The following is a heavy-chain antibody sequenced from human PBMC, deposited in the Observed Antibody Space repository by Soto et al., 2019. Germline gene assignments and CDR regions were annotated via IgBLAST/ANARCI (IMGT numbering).Heavy chain of an antibody. V-gene: IGHV3-33*01. CDR1: GFTFSSYG. CDR3: ERDSFPYDILAGFLGAYYYYYYGMDV. Sequence: GGSLRLSCAASGFTFSSYGMHWVRQAPGKGLEWVAVIWYDGSNKYYADSVKGRFTISRDNSKNTLYLQMNSLRAEDTAVYYSERDSFPYDILAGFLGAYYYYYYGMDVWGQGTTVTVSS. J-gene: IGHJ6*02. CDR2: IWYDGSNK. D-gene: IGHD3-9*01.